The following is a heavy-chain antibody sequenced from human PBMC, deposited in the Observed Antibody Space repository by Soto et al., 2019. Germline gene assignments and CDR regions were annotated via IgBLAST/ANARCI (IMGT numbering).Heavy chain of an antibody. CDR1: GFIFSSFW. V-gene: IGHV3-7*01. J-gene: IGHJ4*02. D-gene: IGHD3-9*01. CDR3: ATLRYFDSLLPGFDY. Sequence: EVQMVESGGGLVQPGGSLRLSCAASGFIFSSFWMTWVRQAPGKGLEWVANIKQDGSEKYYVDSVKGRFTISRDNAKNSLFLQMNRLTAEDTAVYYCATLRYFDSLLPGFDYWGQGTLVTVSS. CDR2: IKQDGSEK.